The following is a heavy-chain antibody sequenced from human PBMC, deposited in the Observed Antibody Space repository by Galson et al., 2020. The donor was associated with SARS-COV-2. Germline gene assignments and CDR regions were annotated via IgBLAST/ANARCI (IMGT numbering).Heavy chain of an antibody. CDR1: GFTFSSYA. CDR2: ISYDGSNK. Sequence: GESLKISCAASGFTFSSYAMHWVRQAPGKGLEWVAVISYDGSNKYYADSVKGRFTISRDNSKNTLYLQMNSLRAEDTAVYYCARPLCGSYYRGSDYWGQGTLVTVSS. D-gene: IGHD1-26*01. CDR3: ARPLCGSYYRGSDY. J-gene: IGHJ4*02. V-gene: IGHV3-30*01.